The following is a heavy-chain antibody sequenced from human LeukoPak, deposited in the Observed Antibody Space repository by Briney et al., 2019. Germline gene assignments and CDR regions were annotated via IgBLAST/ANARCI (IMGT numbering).Heavy chain of an antibody. CDR1: EYTFTGHY. Sequence: GASVKVSCKASEYTFTGHYMHWVRQAPGQGLEWMGWINPNSGGTNYAPKFQGRVTMTRDTSISTAYMELSRLRSDDTTMFYCARDKGNSSVAFDYWGQGSLVTVSP. CDR2: INPNSGGT. D-gene: IGHD6-6*01. V-gene: IGHV1-2*02. CDR3: ARDKGNSSVAFDY. J-gene: IGHJ4*02.